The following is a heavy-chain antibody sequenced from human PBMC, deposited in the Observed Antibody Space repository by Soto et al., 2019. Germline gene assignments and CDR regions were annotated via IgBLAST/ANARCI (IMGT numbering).Heavy chain of an antibody. Sequence: QVQLVESGGGVVQPGTSLRVSCVGSGFTFRSYVMHWVRQAPGKGLEWVALTSYDGSDKYYDDSVRGRFTISRNNSRNTVELQMDSLRLEETDLYYCARWGTTGGLDVWGQGTLVSVSS. D-gene: IGHD3-16*01. CDR2: TSYDGSDK. CDR3: ARWGTTGGLDV. CDR1: GFTFRSYV. V-gene: IGHV3-30*19. J-gene: IGHJ1*01.